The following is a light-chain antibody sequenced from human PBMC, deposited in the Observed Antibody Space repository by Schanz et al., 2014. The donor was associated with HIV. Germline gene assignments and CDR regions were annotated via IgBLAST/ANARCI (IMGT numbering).Light chain of an antibody. Sequence: EIVLTQSPGTLSLSAGERATLSCRASQSVSSRYLAWYQQKPGQAPRLLIYGASSRATGIPDRFSGSGSGTDFTLTISSLQSEDFVVYYCQQYDNWPPLTFGGGTKVEIK. CDR1: QSVSSRY. J-gene: IGKJ4*01. V-gene: IGKV3-20*01. CDR2: GAS. CDR3: QQYDNWPPLT.